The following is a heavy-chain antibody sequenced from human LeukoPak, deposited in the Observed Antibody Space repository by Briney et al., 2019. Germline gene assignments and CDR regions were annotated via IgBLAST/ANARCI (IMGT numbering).Heavy chain of an antibody. V-gene: IGHV3-7*01. CDR2: INQDVSEL. D-gene: IGHD2-2*01. Sequence: GGSLRLSCAASGFSFSSYWMTWVRQAPGKGLEWVANINQDVSELYYVDSVKGRFTISRDNAKNSLYLQMNSLRAEDTAVYYCARDNTPAVDYWGQRTLVTVSS. CDR3: ARDNTPAVDY. J-gene: IGHJ4*02. CDR1: GFSFSSYW.